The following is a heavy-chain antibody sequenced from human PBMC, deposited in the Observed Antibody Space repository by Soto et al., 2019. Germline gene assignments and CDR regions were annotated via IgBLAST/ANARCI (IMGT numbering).Heavy chain of an antibody. V-gene: IGHV3-23*01. D-gene: IGHD4-4*01. CDR2: ISGSGGST. CDR3: AKGKSSNYYYYYFDV. J-gene: IGHJ6*03. Sequence: EVQLLESGGGLVQPGGSLRLSCAASGFTISSYAMSWVRQARGKGLEWVSAISGSGGSTYYADSVKGRFTISRDNSKNTLDRQMNSLRAEDTAVYYCAKGKSSNYYYYYFDVWGKGTTVTVSS. CDR1: GFTISSYA.